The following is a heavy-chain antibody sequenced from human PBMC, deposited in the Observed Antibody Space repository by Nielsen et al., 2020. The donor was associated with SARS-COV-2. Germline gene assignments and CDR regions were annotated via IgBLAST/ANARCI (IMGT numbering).Heavy chain of an antibody. Sequence: ASVKVSCKASGYTFTSYYMHWVRQAPGQGLEWMGIINPSGGSTSYAQKFQGRVTMTRDTSTSTVYMELSSLKSEDTAVYYCAREGGYDSSGYNRFDYWGQGTLVTVSS. CDR1: GYTFTSYY. D-gene: IGHD3-22*01. CDR3: AREGGYDSSGYNRFDY. V-gene: IGHV1-46*01. CDR2: INPSGGST. J-gene: IGHJ4*02.